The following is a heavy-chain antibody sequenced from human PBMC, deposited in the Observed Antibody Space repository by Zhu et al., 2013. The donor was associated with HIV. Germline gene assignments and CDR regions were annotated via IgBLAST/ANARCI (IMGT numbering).Heavy chain of an antibody. CDR3: ARADDSSSQAPNNYYYYGMDV. CDR2: IIPIFGTA. D-gene: IGHD6-6*01. J-gene: IGHJ6*02. Sequence: QVQLVQSGAEVKKPGSSVKVSCKASGGTFSSYAISWVRQAPGQGLEWMGGIIPIFGTANYAQKFQGRVTITADESTSTAYMELSSLRSEDTAVYYCARADDSSSQAPNNYYYYGMDVWGQGTTVTVSS. V-gene: IGHV1-69*01. CDR1: GGTFSSYA.